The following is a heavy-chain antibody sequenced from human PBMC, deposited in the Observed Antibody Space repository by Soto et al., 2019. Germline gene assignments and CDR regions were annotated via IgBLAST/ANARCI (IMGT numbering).Heavy chain of an antibody. Sequence: QVQLVQSGAEVKPPGASVKVSCKASGYTFTGFYIHWVRQAPGQGLEWMGWTNTDTGGTNYADKFKGWVTVTRDTSTSTAYMEVRRLTADDTAVCYCARSNAPTVTTPSFDYWGQGTLVTVSS. D-gene: IGHD4-17*01. CDR2: TNTDTGGT. CDR1: GYTFTGFY. CDR3: ARSNAPTVTTPSFDY. J-gene: IGHJ4*02. V-gene: IGHV1-2*04.